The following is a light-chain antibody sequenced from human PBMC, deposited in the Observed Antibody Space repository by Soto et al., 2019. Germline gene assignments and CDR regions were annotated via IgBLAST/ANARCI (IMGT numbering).Light chain of an antibody. CDR2: GAS. J-gene: IGKJ1*01. V-gene: IGKV3-20*01. CDR1: QNVSSNL. Sequence: EIVLTQSPDTLSLSPVERATLSFRASQNVSSNLLVWYQQHPGQAPRLLIYGASSRATGIPDRFSGSGSGTDFSLTIRRLEPEDFAVYYCQQYGSSSWTFGQGTKVDIK. CDR3: QQYGSSSWT.